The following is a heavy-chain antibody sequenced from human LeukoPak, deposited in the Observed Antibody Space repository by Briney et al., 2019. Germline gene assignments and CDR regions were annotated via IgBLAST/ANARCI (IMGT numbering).Heavy chain of an antibody. CDR3: ARDDLPYSVHHGMDV. CDR1: GGSISSNNW. J-gene: IGHJ6*02. D-gene: IGHD3/OR15-3a*01. V-gene: IGHV4-4*02. CDR2: IYNSGNI. Sequence: SETLSLTCAVSGGSISSNNWWSWVRQPPGKGLEWIGRIYNSGNINYNPSLESRVTMSVDTSKNQVSLRLRSVTAADTAVYYCARDDLPYSVHHGMDVWGQGTTVTVSS.